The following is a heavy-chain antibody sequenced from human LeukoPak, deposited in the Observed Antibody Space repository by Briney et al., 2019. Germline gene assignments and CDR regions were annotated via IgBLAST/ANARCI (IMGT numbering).Heavy chain of an antibody. D-gene: IGHD5-24*01. CDR3: ARSSFLGDGYNFLLVY. CDR2: IYYSGST. V-gene: IGHV4-59*08. J-gene: IGHJ4*02. CDR1: GGSISSYY. Sequence: PSETLSLTCTVSGGSISSYYWSWIRQPPGKGLEWIGYIYYSGSTNYNPSLKSRVTISVDTSKNQFSLKLSSVTAADTAVYYCARSSFLGDGYNFLLVYWGQGTLVTVSS.